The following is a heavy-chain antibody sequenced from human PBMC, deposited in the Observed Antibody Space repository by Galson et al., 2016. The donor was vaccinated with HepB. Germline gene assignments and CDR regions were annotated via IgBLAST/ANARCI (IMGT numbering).Heavy chain of an antibody. Sequence: SLRLSCAASGFNFDNYAMGWVRQAPGKGLEWVSSISGSGESTFYTDSVRGRFTVSRDKSKNTLYLHMIGLRAEDTALYYCAKDRSVVAIPYFDSWGQGTLVSVSS. CDR1: GFNFDNYA. CDR3: AKDRSVVAIPYFDS. D-gene: IGHD2-21*01. CDR2: ISGSGEST. V-gene: IGHV3-23*01. J-gene: IGHJ4*02.